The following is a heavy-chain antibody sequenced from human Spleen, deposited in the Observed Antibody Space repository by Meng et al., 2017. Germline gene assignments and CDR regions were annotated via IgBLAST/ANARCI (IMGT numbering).Heavy chain of an antibody. CDR1: GFTFSDYY. J-gene: IGHJ4*02. CDR3: ARYSSSSWRDRDY. D-gene: IGHD6-6*01. Sequence: GGSLRLSCAASGFTFSDYYMSWIRQAPGKGLEWVSSISSSGSTIYYADSVKGRFTISRDNAKNSLYLQMNSLRAEDTAVYYCARYSSSSWRDRDYWGQGTLVTVSS. V-gene: IGHV3-11*01. CDR2: ISSSGSTI.